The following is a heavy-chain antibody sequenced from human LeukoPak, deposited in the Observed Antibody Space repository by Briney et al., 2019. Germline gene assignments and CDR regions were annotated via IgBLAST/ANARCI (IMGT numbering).Heavy chain of an antibody. J-gene: IGHJ4*02. CDR1: GFTFSHAY. CDR3: ARGPENFWSGYHLDY. CDR2: IKQDGSEK. Sequence: GGSLRLSCAASGFTFSHAYMTWVRQAPGKGLEWVANIKQDGSEKYYVDSVKGRFTISRDNAKNSLYLQMNSLRAEDTAVYYCARGPENFWSGYHLDYWGQGTLVTVSS. V-gene: IGHV3-7*01. D-gene: IGHD3-3*01.